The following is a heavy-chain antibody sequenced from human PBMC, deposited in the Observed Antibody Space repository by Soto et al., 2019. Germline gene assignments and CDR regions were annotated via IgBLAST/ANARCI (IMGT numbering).Heavy chain of an antibody. J-gene: IGHJ4*02. Sequence: PGGSLRLSCAASGFTFSDYAMHWVRQAPGKGLEWVAVVSHDGRNTHYADSVKGRFTISRDSSKNTVSLEMTSLGAEDTAVYYCAKGGRQWLVTSDFNYWGQGALVTVPQ. CDR1: GFTFSDYA. CDR3: AKGGRQWLVTSDFNY. V-gene: IGHV3-30*18. D-gene: IGHD6-19*01. CDR2: VSHDGRNT.